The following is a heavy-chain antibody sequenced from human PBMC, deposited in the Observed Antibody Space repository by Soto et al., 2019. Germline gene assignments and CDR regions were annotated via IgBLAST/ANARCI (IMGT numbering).Heavy chain of an antibody. CDR2: INPNSGGT. V-gene: IGHV1-2*04. Sequence: ASVKVSCKASGYTFTGYYMHWVRQAPGQGLEWMGWINPNSGGTNYAQKFQGWVTMTRDTSISTAYMELGRLRSDDTAVYYCARGYYDILTGYFRSGMDVWGQGTTVTVSS. CDR3: ARGYYDILTGYFRSGMDV. D-gene: IGHD3-9*01. CDR1: GYTFTGYY. J-gene: IGHJ6*02.